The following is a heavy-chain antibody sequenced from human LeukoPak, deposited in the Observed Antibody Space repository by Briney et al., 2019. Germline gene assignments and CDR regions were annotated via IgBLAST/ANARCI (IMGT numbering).Heavy chain of an antibody. Sequence: ASVKVSCKASGYRFTGCYMHWVRQAPGQGLEWMGWINPNSGVTNYAQNFQGRVSMTRDTSISTAYMELSRLRSDDTAVYYCARQQEVSGYFDYWGQGAPVTVSS. V-gene: IGHV1-2*02. J-gene: IGHJ4*02. CDR2: INPNSGVT. CDR1: GYRFTGCY. D-gene: IGHD3-16*02. CDR3: ARQQEVSGYFDY.